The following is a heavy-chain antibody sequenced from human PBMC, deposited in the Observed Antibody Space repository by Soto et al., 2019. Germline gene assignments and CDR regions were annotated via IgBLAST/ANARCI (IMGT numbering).Heavy chain of an antibody. V-gene: IGHV4-59*01. D-gene: IGHD3-10*01. CDR2: MYYSGST. Sequence: SETLSLTCTVSGGSISSYDWSWIRQPPGKGLEWIGYMYYSGSTNYNPSLKSRVTISIDTSKNRLSLKLSSVTAADTAVYYCGINMVRGVASTYFQYGMDVWGQGTTVTVSS. CDR1: GGSISSYD. CDR3: GINMVRGVASTYFQYGMDV. J-gene: IGHJ6*02.